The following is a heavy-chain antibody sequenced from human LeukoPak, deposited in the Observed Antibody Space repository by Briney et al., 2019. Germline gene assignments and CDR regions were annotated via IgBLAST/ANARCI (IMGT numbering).Heavy chain of an antibody. CDR3: AREGGIAAALDY. D-gene: IGHD6-13*01. V-gene: IGHV3-74*01. J-gene: IGHJ4*02. CDR1: GFTFSSYW. Sequence: GGSLRLSCAASGFTFSSYWMHWVRQAPGKGLVWVSRINTDGSSTSYADSVKGRFTISRDNAKNTLYLQMNSLRAEDTAVYYCAREGGIAAALDYWGQGTLVTVSS. CDR2: INTDGSST.